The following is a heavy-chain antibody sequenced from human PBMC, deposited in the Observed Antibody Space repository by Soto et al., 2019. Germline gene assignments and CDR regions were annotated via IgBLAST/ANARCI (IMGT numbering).Heavy chain of an antibody. J-gene: IGHJ4*02. V-gene: IGHV4-31*11. CDR3: ARFAKEENPKVGTWYYFDY. D-gene: IGHD6-13*01. CDR2: IYYSGRT. Sequence: TLSLPCAVSGGSLSSGGYFWSWVRKRPGKGLEWIWNIYYSGRTYYNPSLKSRVTISVDTSKNQFSLNLSSVTAADTAVYYCARFAKEENPKVGTWYYFDYWGQGTRVTVSS. CDR1: GGSLSSGGYF.